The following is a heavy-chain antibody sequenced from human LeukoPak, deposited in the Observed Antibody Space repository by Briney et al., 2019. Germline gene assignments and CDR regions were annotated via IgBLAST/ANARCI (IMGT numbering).Heavy chain of an antibody. CDR2: IYSGSST. V-gene: IGHV3-53*01. J-gene: IGHJ4*02. D-gene: IGHD3-10*01. Sequence: GGSLRLSCAASGFTVSSNYMSWVRQAPGKGLEWVSVIYSGSSTYYADSVKGRFTISRDNAKNSLYLQMNSLRAEDTAVYYCARGHMDYYGSGSYYNVGLGYWGQGTLITVSS. CDR3: ARGHMDYYGSGSYYNVGLGY. CDR1: GFTVSSNY.